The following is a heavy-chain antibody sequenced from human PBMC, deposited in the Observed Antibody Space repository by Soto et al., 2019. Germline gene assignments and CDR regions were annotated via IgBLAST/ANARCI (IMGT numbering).Heavy chain of an antibody. Sequence: GASVKVSCKASGGTFSSYAISWVRQAPGQGLEWMGGIIPIFGTANYAQKFQGRVTITADESTSTAYMELSSLRSEDTSVYYCARDRSEYQLPYFDYWGQGTLVTVSS. CDR1: GGTFSSYA. J-gene: IGHJ4*02. V-gene: IGHV1-69*13. CDR2: IIPIFGTA. CDR3: ARDRSEYQLPYFDY. D-gene: IGHD2-2*01.